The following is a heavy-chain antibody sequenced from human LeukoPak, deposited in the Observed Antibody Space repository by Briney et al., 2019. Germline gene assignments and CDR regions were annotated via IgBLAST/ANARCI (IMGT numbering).Heavy chain of an antibody. V-gene: IGHV3-11*05. CDR1: GFTFSAYY. J-gene: IGHJ3*02. CDR3: ARVDCSGGSCYRAFDI. D-gene: IGHD2-15*01. Sequence: PGGSLRLSCAASGFTFSAYYMTWIRQAPGKGLEWVSYMGSSSTYTNYADSVKGRFTISRDNAKNSLYLQMNSLRAEDTAIYYCARVDCSGGSCYRAFDIWGQGTLVTVSS. CDR2: MGSSSTYT.